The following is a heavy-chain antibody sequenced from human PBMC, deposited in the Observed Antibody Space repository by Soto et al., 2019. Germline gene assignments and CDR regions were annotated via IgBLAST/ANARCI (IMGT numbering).Heavy chain of an antibody. Sequence: EVQLVESGGGLVKPGGSLRLSCAGSGFTFSNVWMNWVRQAPGKGLEWVGRIKSETDGGTIDYAAPVKGRFTISRDDSNNTLNLQMNSQKTEDTATYYCTPLALKYNSDWYPLSDWGQGTRVTVTS. CDR2: IKSETDGGTI. J-gene: IGHJ4*02. CDR3: TPLALKYNSDWYPLSD. D-gene: IGHD6-19*01. CDR1: GFTFSNVW. V-gene: IGHV3-15*07.